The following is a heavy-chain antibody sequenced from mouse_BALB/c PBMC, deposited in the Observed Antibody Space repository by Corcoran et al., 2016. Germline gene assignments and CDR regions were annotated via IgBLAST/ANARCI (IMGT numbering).Heavy chain of an antibody. CDR2: INTYTGGP. Sequence: QIQLVQSGPELKKPGETVKISCKASGYTFTNSGMNWVKQAPGKGLKWMGWINTYTGGPTYADDFKGRFAFSLETSASTAYLQINNLKNEDTATYFCARVLYYTDYWGQGTTLTVSS. V-gene: IGHV9-3-1*01. D-gene: IGHD1-1*01. CDR1: GYTFTNSG. CDR3: ARVLYYTDY. J-gene: IGHJ2*01.